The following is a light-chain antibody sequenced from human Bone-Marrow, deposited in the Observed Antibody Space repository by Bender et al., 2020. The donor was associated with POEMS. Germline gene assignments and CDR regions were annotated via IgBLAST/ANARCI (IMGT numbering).Light chain of an antibody. J-gene: IGLJ3*02. CDR1: SSDVGGYNF. CDR3: SSSAGSNIGV. V-gene: IGLV2-8*01. CDR2: EVT. Sequence: QSALTQPPSASGSPGQSVTISCTGTSSDVGGYNFVSWYQQHPGKAPKLIIYEVTKRPSGVPDRFSGSKSGNTASLTVTDLQSEDEAVYSCSSSAGSNIGVFGGGTKLTVL.